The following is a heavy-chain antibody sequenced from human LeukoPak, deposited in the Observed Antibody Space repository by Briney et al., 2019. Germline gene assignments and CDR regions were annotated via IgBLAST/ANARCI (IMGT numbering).Heavy chain of an antibody. V-gene: IGHV3-48*01. CDR1: GFTFSSYS. CDR2: ISSSSSTI. Sequence: QPGVSLRLSCAASGFTFSSYSMNWVRQAPGKGLEWVSYISSSSSTIYYADSVKGRFTISRDNAKNSLYLQMNSLRAEDTAVYFCARVPPYCTNGVCYTTLDYWGQGTLVTVSS. CDR3: ARVPPYCTNGVCYTTLDY. J-gene: IGHJ4*02. D-gene: IGHD2-8*01.